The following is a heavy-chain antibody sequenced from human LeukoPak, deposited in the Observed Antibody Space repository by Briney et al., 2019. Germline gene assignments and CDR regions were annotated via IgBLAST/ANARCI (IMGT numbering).Heavy chain of an antibody. CDR1: GGSISSYY. CDR3: ARDRVRDGLDV. CDR2: IHYSGST. J-gene: IGHJ6*02. Sequence: SETLSLTCTVSGGSISSYYWNWLRQPPGKGLEWIGDIHYSGSTKYKPSLKSRVTISVDTSKNQFSLKLSFVTAADTAVYYCARDRVRDGLDVWGQGTTVTVSS. D-gene: IGHD6-25*01. V-gene: IGHV4-59*12.